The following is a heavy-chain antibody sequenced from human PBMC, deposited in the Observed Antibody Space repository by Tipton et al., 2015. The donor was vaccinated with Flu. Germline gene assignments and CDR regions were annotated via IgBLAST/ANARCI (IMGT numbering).Heavy chain of an antibody. V-gene: IGHV4-4*02. J-gene: IGHJ5*02. CDR2: IYHSGST. CDR1: GGSISSSNW. Sequence: GSLRLSCAVSGGSISSSNWWSWVRQPPGKGLEWIGEIYHSGSTNYNPSLKSRATISVDKSKNQFSLKLSSVTAADTAVYYCARGAGDIWFGEFFWFDPWGQGTLVTVSS. CDR3: ARGAGDIWFGEFFWFDP. D-gene: IGHD3-10*01.